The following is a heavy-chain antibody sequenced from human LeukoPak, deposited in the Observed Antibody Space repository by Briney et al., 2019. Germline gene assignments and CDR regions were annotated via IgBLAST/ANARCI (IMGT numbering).Heavy chain of an antibody. D-gene: IGHD1-26*01. J-gene: IGHJ6*02. CDR2: IGTAGDT. CDR1: GFTFSSYD. Sequence: GGSLRLSCAASGFTFSSYDMHWVRQATGKGLEWVSAIGTAGDTYYPGSVKGRFTISRENAKNSLYLQMNSLRAGDTAVYYCARAIFGSYSAGYYGMDVWGQGTTVTVSS. V-gene: IGHV3-13*01. CDR3: ARAIFGSYSAGYYGMDV.